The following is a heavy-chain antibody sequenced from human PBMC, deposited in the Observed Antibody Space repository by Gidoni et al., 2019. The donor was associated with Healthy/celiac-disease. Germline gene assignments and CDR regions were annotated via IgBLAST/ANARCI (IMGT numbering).Heavy chain of an antibody. CDR3: AKIDIIGYCSSTSGYHY. J-gene: IGHJ4*02. D-gene: IGHD2-2*01. Sequence: EVQLLESGGGLVQPGGSLRLSCAASGFTFSSYAMSWVRQAPGKGLEWVSAISGSGGSTYYAHSVKGRFTISRDKSKNTLYLQMNSMRAEDTAVYYGAKIDIIGYCSSTSGYHYWGQGTMVTVSS. CDR2: ISGSGGST. CDR1: GFTFSSYA. V-gene: IGHV3-23*01.